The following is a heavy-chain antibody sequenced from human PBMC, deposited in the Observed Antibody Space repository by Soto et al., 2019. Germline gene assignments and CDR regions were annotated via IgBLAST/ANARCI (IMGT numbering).Heavy chain of an antibody. CDR1: GFTFTSYA. Sequence: EVQLLESGGGLVQPGGSLRLSCAASGFTFTSYAMSWVRQAPGKGLEWVSTISNSGSSTYYADSVKGRFTISRDNSKNTLYMQLNSLRAEDTAVYNCAKALRRGTSPIDYWGQGTLVTVSS. CDR3: AKALRRGTSPIDY. V-gene: IGHV3-23*01. CDR2: ISNSGSST. J-gene: IGHJ4*02. D-gene: IGHD2-2*01.